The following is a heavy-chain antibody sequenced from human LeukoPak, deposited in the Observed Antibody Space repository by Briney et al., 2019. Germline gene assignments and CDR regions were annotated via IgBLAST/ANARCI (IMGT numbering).Heavy chain of an antibody. CDR2: ISICGSTI. J-gene: IGHJ4*02. CDR3: ARDQAMVRGVIINYFDY. D-gene: IGHD3-10*01. Sequence: GGSLRLSCAASGFTFSSYEMNWVRQAPGKGLERVSYISICGSTINYADSVKGRFTISRDNAKNSMYLQMNSLRAEDTAVYYCARDQAMVRGVIINYFDYWGQGTLVTVSS. V-gene: IGHV3-48*03. CDR1: GFTFSSYE.